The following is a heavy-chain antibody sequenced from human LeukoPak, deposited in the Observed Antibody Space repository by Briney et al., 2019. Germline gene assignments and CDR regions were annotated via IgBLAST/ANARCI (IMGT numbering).Heavy chain of an antibody. Sequence: ASVEVSCKASGGTFSSYAISWVRQAPGQGLEWMGRIIPIFGTANYAQKFQGRVTITTDESTSTAYMELSSLRSEGTAVYYCARASITGTRVDYWGQGTLVTVSS. CDR3: ARASITGTRVDY. V-gene: IGHV1-69*05. CDR1: GGTFSSYA. D-gene: IGHD1-20*01. CDR2: IIPIFGTA. J-gene: IGHJ4*02.